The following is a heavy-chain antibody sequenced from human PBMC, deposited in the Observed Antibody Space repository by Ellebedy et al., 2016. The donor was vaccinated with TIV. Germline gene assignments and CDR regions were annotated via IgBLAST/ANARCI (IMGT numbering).Heavy chain of an antibody. V-gene: IGHV3-30*03. D-gene: IGHD6-13*01. J-gene: IGHJ4*02. CDR2: ISYDGSNK. Sequence: GESLKISCAASGFTFSSYGMHWVRQAPGKGLEWVAVISYDGSNKYYADSVKGRFTISRDNSKNTLYLQMNSLRAEDTAVYYCAGMASSSLRHWGQGTLVTVSS. CDR3: AGMASSSLRH. CDR1: GFTFSSYG.